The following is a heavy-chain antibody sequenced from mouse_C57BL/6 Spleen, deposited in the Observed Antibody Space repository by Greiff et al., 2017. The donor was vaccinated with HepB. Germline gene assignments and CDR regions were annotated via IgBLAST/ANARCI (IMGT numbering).Heavy chain of an antibody. CDR3: ARGGIYYYGSSYDWYFDV. Sequence: EVMLVESEGGLVQPGSSMKLSCTASGFTFSDYYMAWVRQVPEKGLEWVANINYDGSSTYYLDSLKSRFIISRDNAKNILYLQMSSLKSEDTATYYCARGGIYYYGSSYDWYFDVWGTGTTVTVSS. CDR1: GFTFSDYY. J-gene: IGHJ1*03. V-gene: IGHV5-16*01. D-gene: IGHD1-1*01. CDR2: INYDGSST.